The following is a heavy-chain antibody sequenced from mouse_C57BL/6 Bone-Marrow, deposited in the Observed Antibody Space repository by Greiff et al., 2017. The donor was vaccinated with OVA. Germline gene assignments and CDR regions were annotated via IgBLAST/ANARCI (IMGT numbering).Heavy chain of an antibody. CDR1: GYTFTSYW. CDR2: IDPSDSYT. D-gene: IGHD2-5*01. J-gene: IGHJ2*01. CDR3: ATTIVTTQYYFDY. Sequence: VQLQQPGAELVRPGTSVKLSCKASGYTFTSYWMHWVKQRPGQGLEWIGVIDPSDSYTNYNQKFKGKATLTVDTSSSTAYMQLSSLTSEDSAVYYCATTIVTTQYYFDYWGQGTTLTVSS. V-gene: IGHV1-59*01.